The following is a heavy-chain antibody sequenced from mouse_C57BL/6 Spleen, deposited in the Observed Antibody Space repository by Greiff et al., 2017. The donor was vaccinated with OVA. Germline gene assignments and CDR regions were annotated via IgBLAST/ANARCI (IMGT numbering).Heavy chain of an antibody. CDR2: INPYNGGT. Sequence: EVQLQQSGPVLVKPGASVKMSCKASGYTFTDYYMNWVKQSHGKSLEWIGVINPYNGGTSYNQKFKGKATLTVDKSSSTAYMELNSLTSEDSAVYYCARSRVVTTWFAYWGQGTLVTVSA. CDR1: GYTFTDYY. J-gene: IGHJ3*01. D-gene: IGHD2-2*01. V-gene: IGHV1-19*01. CDR3: ARSRVVTTWFAY.